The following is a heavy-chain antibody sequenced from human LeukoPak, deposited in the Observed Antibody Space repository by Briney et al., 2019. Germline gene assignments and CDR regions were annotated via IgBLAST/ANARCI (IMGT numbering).Heavy chain of an antibody. CDR2: ITSDGSST. CDR1: GFTFSSYW. V-gene: IGHV3-74*01. D-gene: IGHD1-26*01. Sequence: GGSLRLSCAASGFTFSSYWMRWVRQAPGKGLVWVSRITSDGSSTSYADSVKGRFTISRDNAKNTLYLQMNSLRAEDTAVYYCARGMYSGAFDIWGQGTMVTVSS. J-gene: IGHJ3*02. CDR3: ARGMYSGAFDI.